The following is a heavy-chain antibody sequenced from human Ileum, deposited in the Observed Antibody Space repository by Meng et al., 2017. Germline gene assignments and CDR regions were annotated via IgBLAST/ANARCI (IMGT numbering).Heavy chain of an antibody. CDR3: ASDPNWSTT. Sequence: EAQLVGSGGGLVKPGGSLRRSCVGSRSIFDSYDMPWLRQAPGKGPEWVASMGLGHSHGSYADSVIGRFTVSRDNAKTSFFLQMNSLRAEDTAIYYCASDPNWSTTWGQGTLVTVSS. CDR2: MGLGHSHG. CDR1: RSIFDSYD. V-gene: IGHV3-21*02. J-gene: IGHJ5*02.